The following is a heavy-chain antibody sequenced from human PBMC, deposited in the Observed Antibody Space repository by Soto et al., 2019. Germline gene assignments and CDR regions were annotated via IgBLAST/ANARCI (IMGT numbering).Heavy chain of an antibody. CDR2: IKQDGSEK. CDR3: ARDCGWLVSYDAFDI. V-gene: IGHV3-7*01. CDR1: GFTFSSYW. D-gene: IGHD6-19*01. Sequence: VGSLRLSCAASGFTFSSYWMSWVRQAPGKGLEWVANIKQDGSEKYYVDSVKGRFTISRDNAKSSLYLQMNSLRAEDTAVYYCARDCGWLVSYDAFDIWGQGTMVTVSS. J-gene: IGHJ3*02.